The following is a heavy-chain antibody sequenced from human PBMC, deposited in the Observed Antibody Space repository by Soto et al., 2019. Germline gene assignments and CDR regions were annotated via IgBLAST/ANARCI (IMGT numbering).Heavy chain of an antibody. J-gene: IGHJ4*02. CDR1: GFTFSSYW. V-gene: IGHV3-7*03. D-gene: IGHD1-1*01. CDR3: AKKVPGSNPLDS. CDR2: IKQDGGAST. Sequence: GGSLRLSCAASGFTFSSYWMNWVRQAPGKGLEWVANIKQDGGASTYYADSVRGRFTISRDNSKNTLYLQMNSLRVEDTAVYYCAKKVPGSNPLDSWGQGALVTVSS.